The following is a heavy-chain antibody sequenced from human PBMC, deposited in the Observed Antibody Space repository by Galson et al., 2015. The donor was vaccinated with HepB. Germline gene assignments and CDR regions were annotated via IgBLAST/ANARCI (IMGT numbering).Heavy chain of an antibody. CDR1: GFTFSSYA. J-gene: IGHJ1*01. CDR2: TSGSGGST. V-gene: IGHV3-23*01. CDR3: ALDIVVVQAAM. Sequence: SLRLSCAASGFTFSSYAMCWVRTAPDMWLDSVSATSGSGGSTYYADSVKGRFTISPYNSKNTLYLQMNSLRAEDKAVYYCALDIVVVQAAMWGQGHLVTV. D-gene: IGHD2-2*03.